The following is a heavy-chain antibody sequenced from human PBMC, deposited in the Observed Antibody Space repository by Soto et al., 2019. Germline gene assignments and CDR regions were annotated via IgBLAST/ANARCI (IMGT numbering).Heavy chain of an antibody. CDR1: GGSISSYY. V-gene: IGHV4-59*01. J-gene: IGHJ5*02. Sequence: SETLSLTCTVSGGSISSYYWSWIRQPPGKGLEWIGYIYYSGSTNYNPSLKSRVTISVDTSKNQFSLKLSSVTAADTAVYYCARVGERAGIAARLSWFDPWGQGTLVTVSS. CDR2: IYYSGST. D-gene: IGHD6-6*01. CDR3: ARVGERAGIAARLSWFDP.